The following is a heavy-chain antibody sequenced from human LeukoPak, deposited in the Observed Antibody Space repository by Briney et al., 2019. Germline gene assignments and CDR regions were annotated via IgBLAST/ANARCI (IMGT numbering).Heavy chain of an antibody. CDR1: GFTLSAYW. D-gene: IGHD4/OR15-4a*01. Sequence: GGSLRLSCATYGFTLSAYWMHWIRQVPGKGLVWVSYIKDDGSTTAYADSVRGRFTISRDIAKNTLHLQMNSLRVEDTAVYYCLRNCYNGAFDYWGQGTLVTVSS. CDR2: IKDDGSTT. J-gene: IGHJ4*02. CDR3: LRNCYNGAFDY. V-gene: IGHV3-74*01.